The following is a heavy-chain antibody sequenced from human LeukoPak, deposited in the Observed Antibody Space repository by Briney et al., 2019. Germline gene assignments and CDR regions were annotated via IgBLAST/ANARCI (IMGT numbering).Heavy chain of an antibody. V-gene: IGHV3-73*01. CDR2: IRSKTNNYAT. Sequence: GGSLRLSCAASGFTFSGSAMLCVRQATGKGLEWVGRIRSKTNNYATAYAASVKGRFTIYRDESKNTAYLQMNSLKTEDTAVYYCSRTYSGSYSDYWGQGTLVTVSS. D-gene: IGHD1-26*01. J-gene: IGHJ4*02. CDR1: GFTFSGSA. CDR3: SRTYSGSYSDY.